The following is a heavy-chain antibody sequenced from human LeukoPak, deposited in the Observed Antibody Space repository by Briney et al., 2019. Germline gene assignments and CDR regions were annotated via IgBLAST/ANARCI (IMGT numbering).Heavy chain of an antibody. CDR2: ISYDGSNK. D-gene: IGHD3-22*01. J-gene: IGHJ4*02. CDR1: GFTFSSYG. Sequence: GGSLRLSCAASGFTFSSYGMHRVRQAPGKGLEWVAVISYDGSNKYYADSVKGRFTISRDNSKNTLYLQMNSLRAEDTAVYYCAKAPRPGYYYDSSGYFDYWGQGTLVTVSS. V-gene: IGHV3-30*18. CDR3: AKAPRPGYYYDSSGYFDY.